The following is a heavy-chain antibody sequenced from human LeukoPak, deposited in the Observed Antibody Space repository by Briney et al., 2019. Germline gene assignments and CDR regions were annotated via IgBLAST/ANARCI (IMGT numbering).Heavy chain of an antibody. CDR1: GFTFSSYAM. V-gene: IGHV2-5*08. D-gene: IGHD2-2*01. CDR2: IFWDDDK. Sequence: LRLSCAASGFTFSSYAMSWIRQPPGKALEWLALIFWDDDKRYSPSLKSRLTITKDTSKNQVVLTMTNMDPVDTATYYCAHRSPCSTSCIFDYWGQGTLVTVSS. CDR3: AHRSPCSTSCIFDY. J-gene: IGHJ4*02.